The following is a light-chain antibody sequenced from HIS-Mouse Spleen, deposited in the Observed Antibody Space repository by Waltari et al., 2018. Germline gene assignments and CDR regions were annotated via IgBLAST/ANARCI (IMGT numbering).Light chain of an antibody. CDR3: SSYTSSSTKV. Sequence: QSALTQPASVSGSPGQSITISCTGTSSDVGGYNYVSWYQQHPGHAPKPMSYDVSNRHSGVSNRVSGSKSGNTASLTISVLQAEDEADYYCSSYTSSSTKVVGGGTKLTVL. CDR1: SSDVGGYNY. CDR2: DVS. J-gene: IGLJ2*01. V-gene: IGLV2-14*03.